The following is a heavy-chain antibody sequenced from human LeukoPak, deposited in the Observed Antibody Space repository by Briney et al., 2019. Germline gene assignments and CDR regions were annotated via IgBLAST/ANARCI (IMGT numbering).Heavy chain of an antibody. J-gene: IGHJ6*02. Sequence: GGSLRLSCAASGFTFSSYSMTWVRQAPGKGLEWVSSISSSSSYIYYADSVKGRFTISRDNAKNSLYLQMNSLRAEDTAVYYCARVNYGSGSYYKYGDYYGMDVWGQGTTVTVSS. V-gene: IGHV3-21*01. CDR2: ISSSSSYI. D-gene: IGHD3-10*01. CDR1: GFTFSSYS. CDR3: ARVNYGSGSYYKYGDYYGMDV.